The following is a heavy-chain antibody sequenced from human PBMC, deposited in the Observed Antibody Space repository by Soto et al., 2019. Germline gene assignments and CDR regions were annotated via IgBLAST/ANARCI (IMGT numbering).Heavy chain of an antibody. J-gene: IGHJ1*01. Sequence: SETLSLTCTVSGGSISSSGYYWGWIRQPPGKGLEWIGSLSYSGSTYYNQSLKSRVTISVDTSKNQFSLKLSSVTAADTAVYYCARPDCSAGSCYSSTRAEYFQHWGQGTLVTVSS. CDR3: ARPDCSAGSCYSSTRAEYFQH. D-gene: IGHD2-15*01. V-gene: IGHV4-39*01. CDR1: GGSISSSGYY. CDR2: LSYSGST.